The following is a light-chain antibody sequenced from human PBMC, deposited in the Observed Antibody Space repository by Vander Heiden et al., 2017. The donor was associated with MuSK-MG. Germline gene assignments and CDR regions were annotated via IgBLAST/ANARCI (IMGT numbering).Light chain of an antibody. CDR3: QQSYSSPRT. Sequence: DIQMTQSPSSLSASVGDRVTNTCRASQGISTYLNWYQQKPGKAPQLLIYAATSLQSGVPARFSGGGSGTDFTLTISSLQPEVFATYYYQQSYSSPRTFGPGTKVEIK. J-gene: IGKJ1*01. V-gene: IGKV1-39*01. CDR2: AAT. CDR1: QGISTY.